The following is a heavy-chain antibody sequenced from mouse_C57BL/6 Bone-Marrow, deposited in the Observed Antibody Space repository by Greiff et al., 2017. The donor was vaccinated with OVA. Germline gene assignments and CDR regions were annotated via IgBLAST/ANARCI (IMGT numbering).Heavy chain of an antibody. V-gene: IGHV1-47*01. CDR1: GYTFTTYS. CDR3: ARGDYGGRSYAMDY. Sequence: QVQLQQSGAELVKPGASVKMSCKASGYTFTTYSIEWMKQNHGKSLEWIGNFHPNNDDTNYNEKFKGKATLTVEKSSSPAYLELRRFTSDDSAVFYGARGDYGGRSYAMDYWGQGTSVTVSS. CDR2: FHPNNDDT. D-gene: IGHD1-1*01. J-gene: IGHJ4*01.